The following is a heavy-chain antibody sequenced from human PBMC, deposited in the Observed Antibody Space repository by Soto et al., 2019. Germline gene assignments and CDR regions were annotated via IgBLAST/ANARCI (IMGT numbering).Heavy chain of an antibody. V-gene: IGHV1-3*01. D-gene: IGHD3-3*01. Sequence: GASVKVSCKASGYTFTSYAMHWVRQAPGQRLEWTGWINAGNGNTKYSQKFQGRVTITRDTSASTAYMELSSLRSEDTAVYYCARDGREYYDFWSGYRHYYYMDVWGKGTTVTVSS. J-gene: IGHJ6*03. CDR3: ARDGREYYDFWSGYRHYYYMDV. CDR2: INAGNGNT. CDR1: GYTFTSYA.